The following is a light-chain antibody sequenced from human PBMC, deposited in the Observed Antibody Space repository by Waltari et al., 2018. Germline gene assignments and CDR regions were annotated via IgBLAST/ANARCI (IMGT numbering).Light chain of an antibody. Sequence: EVVLTQSPATLSLSPGERATLSCRASHIVIRYLAWYQQKPGQPPRLLLYDTSDRATGIPARFIGSGSGTDFTLTISSLEPEDFAVYYCQQRSNWPPGFTFGPGTKVDMK. CDR3: QQRSNWPPGFT. V-gene: IGKV3-11*01. J-gene: IGKJ3*01. CDR1: HIVIRY. CDR2: DTS.